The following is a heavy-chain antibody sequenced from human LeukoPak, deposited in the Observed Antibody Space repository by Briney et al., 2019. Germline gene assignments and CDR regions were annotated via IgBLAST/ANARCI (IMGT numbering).Heavy chain of an antibody. CDR3: ARWGYGSGSYPNGGFDP. CDR2: INTNTGNP. CDR1: GYTFTSYG. Sequence: AASVKVSCKASGYTFTSYGISWVRQAPGQGLEWMGWINTNTGNPTYAQGFIGRFVFSLDTSVSTAYLQISSLKAEDTAMYYCARWGYGSGSYPNGGFDPWGQGTLVIVSS. D-gene: IGHD3-10*01. J-gene: IGHJ5*02. V-gene: IGHV7-4-1*02.